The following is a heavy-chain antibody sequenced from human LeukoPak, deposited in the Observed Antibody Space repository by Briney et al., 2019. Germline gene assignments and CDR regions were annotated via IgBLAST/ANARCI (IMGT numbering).Heavy chain of an antibody. Sequence: GGSLRLSCAASGFAFSSYAMSWVRQAPGKGLEWVSTISGSGGSTDYADSVKGRFTISRDNSKNTLYLQMNSLRAEDTAVYYCAKAYGSGWAPFDYWGQGTLVTVSS. CDR2: ISGSGGST. V-gene: IGHV3-23*01. CDR1: GFAFSSYA. J-gene: IGHJ4*02. CDR3: AKAYGSGWAPFDY. D-gene: IGHD6-19*01.